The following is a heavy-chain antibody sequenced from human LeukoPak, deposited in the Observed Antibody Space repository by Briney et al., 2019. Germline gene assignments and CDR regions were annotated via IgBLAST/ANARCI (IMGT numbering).Heavy chain of an antibody. J-gene: IGHJ4*02. CDR3: TTVAHNTVREVIGFDY. V-gene: IGHV3-15*01. CDR2: IKSKTDGGTI. D-gene: IGHD3-10*01. Sequence: GGSLRLSCAASGFTFSNAWMSWVRQAPGKGLEWIGRIKSKTDGGTIGYAAPVKGRFTISRDDSKDTVYLQMNSLKTEDTAVYYCTTVAHNTVREVIGFDYWGQGTLVTLSS. CDR1: GFTFSNAW.